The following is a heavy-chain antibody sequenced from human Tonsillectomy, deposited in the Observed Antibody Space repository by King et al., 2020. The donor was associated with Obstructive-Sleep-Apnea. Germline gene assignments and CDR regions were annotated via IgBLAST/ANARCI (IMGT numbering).Heavy chain of an antibody. CDR1: GFSFRDYY. D-gene: IGHD5-12*01. Sequence: VQLVESGGRFVKPGGSLRFSVAASGFSFRDYYMGWLRQARGTGLAVGSYISIINSNTNYDGSVKGRFTISRDNAKNSLYLQMNSLRAEDTAVYYCARDQVATQDDPLDYRGQGTLVTVSS. CDR2: ISIINSNT. J-gene: IGHJ4*02. CDR3: ARDQVATQDDPLDY. V-gene: IGHV3-11*06.